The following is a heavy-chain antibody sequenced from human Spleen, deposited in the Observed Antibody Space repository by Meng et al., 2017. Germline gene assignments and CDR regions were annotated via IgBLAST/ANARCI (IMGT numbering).Heavy chain of an antibody. J-gene: IGHJ6*02. CDR3: AGGAVVTLIFYRAMDV. CDR1: GYSVTGSYN. V-gene: IGHV4-38-2*01. Sequence: SETLSLTCAVSGYSVTGSYNWGWTRHSPGKGLEWLGSTYQSGSTYYNPSLKSRVTMSTDTTKKQFPLKLTSVHAAGTAVYYFAGGAVVTLIFYRAMDVWGQGTMVTVSS. D-gene: IGHD2/OR15-2a*01. CDR2: TYQSGST.